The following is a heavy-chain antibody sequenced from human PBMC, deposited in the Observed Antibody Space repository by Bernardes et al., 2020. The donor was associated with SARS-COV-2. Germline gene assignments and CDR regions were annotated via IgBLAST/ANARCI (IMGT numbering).Heavy chain of an antibody. J-gene: IGHJ6*02. CDR1: GGSISSYY. CDR3: AREPGIAVAGHDYYYYYGMDV. D-gene: IGHD6-19*01. Sequence: SETLSLTCTVSGGSISSYYWSWIRQPPGKGLEWIGYIYYSGSTNYNPSLKSRVTISVDTSKNQFSLKLSSVTAADTAVYYCAREPGIAVAGHDYYYYYGMDVWGQGTTVTVSS. CDR2: IYYSGST. V-gene: IGHV4-59*01.